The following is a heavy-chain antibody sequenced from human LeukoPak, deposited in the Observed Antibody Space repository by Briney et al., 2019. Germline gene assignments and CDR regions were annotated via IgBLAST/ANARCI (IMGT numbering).Heavy chain of an antibody. D-gene: IGHD3-22*01. V-gene: IGHV4-30-2*01. Sequence: SETLSLTCAVSGGSISSGGYSWSWIRQPPGKGLEWIGYIYHSGSTYYNPSLKSRVTISVDRSKNQFSLKLSSVTAADTAVYYCARGAGDSSGFKIVAWGQGTLVTVSS. CDR2: IYHSGST. CDR3: ARGAGDSSGFKIVA. CDR1: GGSISSGGYS. J-gene: IGHJ5*02.